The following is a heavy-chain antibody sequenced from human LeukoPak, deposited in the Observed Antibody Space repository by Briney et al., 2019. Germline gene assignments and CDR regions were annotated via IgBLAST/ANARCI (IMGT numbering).Heavy chain of an antibody. Sequence: PSETLSLTCGVYGGSFSGYYWTWIRQPPGKGLEWIGEINHSGSTNYNPSLKSRVTISVDTSKNQFSLKLSSVTAADTAVYYCARGYDYVWGSYRRYFDYWGQGTLVTVSS. V-gene: IGHV4-34*01. CDR2: INHSGST. CDR1: GGSFSGYY. CDR3: ARGYDYVWGSYRRYFDY. J-gene: IGHJ4*02. D-gene: IGHD3-16*02.